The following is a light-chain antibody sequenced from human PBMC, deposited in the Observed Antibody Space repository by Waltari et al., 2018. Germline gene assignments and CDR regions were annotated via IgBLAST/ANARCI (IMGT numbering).Light chain of an antibody. CDR3: QSYDTSLSVV. CDR2: GTS. Sequence: QSVLTQPPSVSGAPGQRVSISCTGPGSNLGAGYDVTWYQQLPGKAPRLLIYGTSSRPPGVPDRFFGSQSGTSASLAITGLQAEDEADYYCQSYDTSLSVVFGGGTKLTVL. CDR1: GSNLGAGYD. J-gene: IGLJ2*01. V-gene: IGLV1-40*01.